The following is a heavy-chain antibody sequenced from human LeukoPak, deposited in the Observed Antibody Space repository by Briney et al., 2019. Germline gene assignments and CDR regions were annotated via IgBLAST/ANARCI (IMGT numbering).Heavy chain of an antibody. CDR3: AREVPGGSGSFHLDY. J-gene: IGHJ4*02. CDR2: IYNIGST. Sequence: SETLSLTCAVSGGSISSGGYSWSWIRQPPGKGLEWIGYIYNIGSTYYNPSLKSRVTISVDRSRNQFSLKLSPVTAADTAVYYCAREVPGGSGSFHLDYWGQGTLVTVSS. CDR1: GGSISSGGYS. D-gene: IGHD3-10*01. V-gene: IGHV4-30-2*01.